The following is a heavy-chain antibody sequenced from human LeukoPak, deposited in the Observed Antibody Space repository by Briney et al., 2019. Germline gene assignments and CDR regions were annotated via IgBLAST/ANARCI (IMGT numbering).Heavy chain of an antibody. Sequence: GASVKVYCKASGYTFTSYCMHWVGQAPGQGLEWMGIINPSGGSTSYAQKFQGRVTMTRDTSTSTVYMELSSLRSEDTAVYYCARERITMVRGTQYNWFDPWGQGTLVTDSS. CDR3: ARERITMVRGTQYNWFDP. D-gene: IGHD3-10*01. CDR2: INPSGGST. V-gene: IGHV1-46*01. CDR1: GYTFTSYC. J-gene: IGHJ5*02.